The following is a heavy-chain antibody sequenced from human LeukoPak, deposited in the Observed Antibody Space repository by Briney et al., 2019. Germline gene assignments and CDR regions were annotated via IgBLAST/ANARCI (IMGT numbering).Heavy chain of an antibody. CDR2: ITPNGGGT. J-gene: IGHJ4*02. Sequence: ASVKVSCKASGSTFTGYYMHWVRQAPGQGLEWMGWITPNGGGTNYAQKFQGRVTMTRGTSISTASMELSSLRSDDKAVYYCTRSDYSIGLDYWGQGTLVTVSS. CDR3: TRSDYSIGLDY. D-gene: IGHD6-19*01. V-gene: IGHV1-2*02. CDR1: GSTFTGYY.